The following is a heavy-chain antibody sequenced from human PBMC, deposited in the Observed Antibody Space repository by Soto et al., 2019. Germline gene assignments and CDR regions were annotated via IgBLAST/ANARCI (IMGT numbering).Heavy chain of an antibody. D-gene: IGHD3-3*01. CDR2: IYYTGST. V-gene: IGHV4-59*02. Sequence: ETLSLTCAVSGESVIDYYWSWIRQPPGKGLEWIGHIYYTGSTNYNPSLRSRVTMSQDTSKNQFSLKLASVTAADTAAYYCAKGITLFGVAPPLAPSDYWGQGTLVTVSS. CDR3: AKGITLFGVAPPLAPSDY. J-gene: IGHJ4*02. CDR1: GESVIDYY.